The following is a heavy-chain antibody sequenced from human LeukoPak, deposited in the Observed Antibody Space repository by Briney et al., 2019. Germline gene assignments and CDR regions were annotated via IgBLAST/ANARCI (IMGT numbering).Heavy chain of an antibody. CDR2: IWFDGSNE. CDR1: GFIFSNYG. D-gene: IGHD3/OR15-3a*01. Sequence: GRSLRLSCAASGFIFSNYGMHWVRQAPGKGLEWVAVIWFDGSNEDYADSVKGRFTISRDNSKNTLFLQMNSRRAEDTAVYYCAKVVPFELGFDYWGQGTLVTVSS. V-gene: IGHV3-33*06. J-gene: IGHJ4*02. CDR3: AKVVPFELGFDY.